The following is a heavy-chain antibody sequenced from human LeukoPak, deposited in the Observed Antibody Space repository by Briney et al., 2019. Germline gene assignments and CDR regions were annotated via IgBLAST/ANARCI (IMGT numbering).Heavy chain of an antibody. CDR3: ARHFGAFYYGSGTPEFDP. V-gene: IGHV4-39*01. D-gene: IGHD3-10*01. CDR1: GGSISSSSYY. CDR2: IYYSGST. J-gene: IGHJ5*02. Sequence: SETLSLTCTVSGGSISSSSYYWGWIRQPPGKGLEWIGSIYYSGSTYYNPSLKSRVTISVDTSKNQFSLKLSSVTAADTAVYYCARHFGAFYYGSGTPEFDPWGQGTLVTVSS.